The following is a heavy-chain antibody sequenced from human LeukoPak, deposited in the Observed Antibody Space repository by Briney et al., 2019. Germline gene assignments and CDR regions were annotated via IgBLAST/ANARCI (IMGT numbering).Heavy chain of an antibody. V-gene: IGHV1-2*02. D-gene: IGHD2-21*02. CDR1: GYTFTGYY. CDR2: INPNSGGT. Sequence: ASVKVSCKASGYTFTGYYMHWARQAPGQGLEWMGWINPNSGGTNYAQKFQGRVTMTRDMSISTAYMELSRLRSDDTAVYYCARDLSDLGPCGPDAFDIWGQGTMVTVCS. J-gene: IGHJ3*02. CDR3: ARDLSDLGPCGPDAFDI.